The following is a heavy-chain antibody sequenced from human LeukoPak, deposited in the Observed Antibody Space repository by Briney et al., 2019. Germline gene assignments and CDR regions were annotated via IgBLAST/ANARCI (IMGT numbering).Heavy chain of an antibody. Sequence: ASVKVSCKASGYTFTSYGISWVRQAPGQGLEWMGWINPNSGGTNYAQKFQGRVTMTRDTSITTAYMELSSLRSDDTAVYYCARGGGVYSTGWYDPWGQGTLVTVSS. CDR2: INPNSGGT. J-gene: IGHJ5*02. CDR3: ARGGGVYSTGWYDP. V-gene: IGHV1-2*02. CDR1: GYTFTSYG. D-gene: IGHD6-19*01.